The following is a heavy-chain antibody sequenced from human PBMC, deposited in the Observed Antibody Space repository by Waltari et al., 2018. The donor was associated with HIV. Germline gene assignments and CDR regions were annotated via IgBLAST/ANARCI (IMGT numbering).Heavy chain of an antibody. V-gene: IGHV1-2*02. CDR3: ARGPPYYYALGSPGGGWFDP. CDR2: SNPIQGGP. Sequence: QVQLVQSGAEVKKPGASVKVSCKASGYTFTGYYMHWAGQAPGQGLEWMGWSNPIQGGPTYAPKFQGRVPVTAAPSPSPAYMYLVRPGPDDTAVYSRARGPPYYYALGSPGGGWFDPWGQGPLVTVSS. D-gene: IGHD3-10*01. CDR1: GYTFTGYY. J-gene: IGHJ5*02.